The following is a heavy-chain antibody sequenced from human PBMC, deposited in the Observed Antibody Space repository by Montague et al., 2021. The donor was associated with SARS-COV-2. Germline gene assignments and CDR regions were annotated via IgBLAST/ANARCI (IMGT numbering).Heavy chain of an antibody. V-gene: IGHV2-5*02. CDR1: GFSLSTSGVG. CDR2: IYWDDDK. J-gene: IGHJ2*01. Sequence: PALVKPTQTLTLTCTFSGFSLSTSGVGVGWIRQPPGKALEWLALIYWDDDKRYSPSLKSRLTITKDTPKNQVVLTMTNMDPMDTATYYCAHVGRACSGGSCYPKIKDWYFDLWGRGTLVTVSS. D-gene: IGHD2-15*01. CDR3: AHVGRACSGGSCYPKIKDWYFDL.